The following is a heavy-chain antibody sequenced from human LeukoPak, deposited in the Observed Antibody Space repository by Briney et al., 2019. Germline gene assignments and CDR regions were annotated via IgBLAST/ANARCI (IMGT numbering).Heavy chain of an antibody. CDR1: GFTFSSYA. Sequence: GGSLRLSCAASGFTFSSYAMSWVRQAPGKGLECISGFSGSGGSTYYADSVKGRFTISRDNSKNTLYLQMNSLRAEDTAVYYCARDKIVGATYFDYWGQGTLVTVSS. CDR2: FSGSGGST. J-gene: IGHJ4*02. V-gene: IGHV3-23*01. CDR3: ARDKIVGATYFDY. D-gene: IGHD1-26*01.